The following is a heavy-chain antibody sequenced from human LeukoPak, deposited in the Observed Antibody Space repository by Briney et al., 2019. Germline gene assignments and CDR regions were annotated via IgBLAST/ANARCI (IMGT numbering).Heavy chain of an antibody. CDR3: ARSQSSSLIDY. J-gene: IGHJ4*02. CDR2: IWYDGTSK. CDR1: GFTFSNHG. Sequence: GGSLRLSCAASGFTFSNHGMPWVRQAPGKGLEWVAVIWYDGTSKDYADSVKGQFTFSRDNSKNTLYLQMNSLTVEDTAVYYCARSQSSSLIDYWGQGTLVTVSS. D-gene: IGHD6-13*01. V-gene: IGHV3-33*01.